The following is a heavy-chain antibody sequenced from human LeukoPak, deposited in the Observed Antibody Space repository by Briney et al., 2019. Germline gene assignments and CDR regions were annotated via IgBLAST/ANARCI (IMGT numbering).Heavy chain of an antibody. CDR2: ISAYNGNT. J-gene: IGHJ4*02. CDR1: GYTFTSYG. CDR3: ARAYYGSGSCFDY. V-gene: IGHV1-18*01. Sequence: ASVKVSCKASGYTFTSYGISWVRQAPGQGLEWMGWISAYNGNTNYAQKLQGRVTMTTDTSTSTVYMELSSLRSEDTAVYYCARAYYGSGSCFDYWGQGTLVTVSS. D-gene: IGHD3-10*01.